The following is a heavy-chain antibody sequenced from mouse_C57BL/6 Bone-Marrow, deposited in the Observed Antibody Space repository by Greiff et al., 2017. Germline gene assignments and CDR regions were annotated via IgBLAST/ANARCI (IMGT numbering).Heavy chain of an antibody. J-gene: IGHJ3*01. CDR1: GYTFTSYW. CDR3: ARYPWFAY. CDR2: IDPKSGGT. D-gene: IGHD5-1*01. Sequence: QVQLQQPGAELVKPGASVTLSCKASGYTFTSYWMHWVKQRPGRGLEWIGRIDPKSGGTKYNEKFKSKATLTVDKPSSTAYMQVSSLTSEDAAVYYCARYPWFAYWDQGTLVTVSA. V-gene: IGHV1-72*01.